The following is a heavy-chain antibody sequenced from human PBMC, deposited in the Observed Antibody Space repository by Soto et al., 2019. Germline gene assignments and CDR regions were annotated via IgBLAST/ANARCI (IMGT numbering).Heavy chain of an antibody. D-gene: IGHD2-2*03. CDR2: MNPNSGNT. Sequence: ASVKVSCKASGYTFTIYDINWVRQATGQGLEWMGWMNPNSGNTGYAQKFQGRVTMTRNTSISTAYMELSSLRSEDTAVYYCARRPGYCSSTSCYRPLDYWGQGTLVTVSS. CDR3: ARRPGYCSSTSCYRPLDY. J-gene: IGHJ4*02. V-gene: IGHV1-8*01. CDR1: GYTFTIYD.